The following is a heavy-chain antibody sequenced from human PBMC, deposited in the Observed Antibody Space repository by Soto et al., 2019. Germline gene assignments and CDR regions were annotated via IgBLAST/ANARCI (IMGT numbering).Heavy chain of an antibody. J-gene: IGHJ4*02. D-gene: IGHD5-18*01. CDR2: INPGNGNT. V-gene: IGHV1-3*01. Sequence: ASVKVSCTASGYTLITYGIYWVRQAPGQRLDWMGWINPGNGNTKYSQKFQGRVTFTRDTSANTAYMEPSSLRSEDTAVYYCARGVGYSYGSYLDYWGQGTLVTVSS. CDR3: ARGVGYSYGSYLDY. CDR1: GYTLITYG.